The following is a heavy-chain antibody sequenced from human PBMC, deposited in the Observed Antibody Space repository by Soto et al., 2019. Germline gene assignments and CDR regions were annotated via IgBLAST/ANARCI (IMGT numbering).Heavy chain of an antibody. CDR3: ARVYYDSSGEYWYFDL. Sequence: SVKVSCKASGGTFSSYTISWVRQAPGQGLEWMGRIIPILGIANYAQKFQGRVTITADKSTSTAYMELSSLRSEDTAVYYCARVYYDSSGEYWYFDLWGRGTLVTVSS. CDR2: IIPILGIA. J-gene: IGHJ2*01. CDR1: GGTFSSYT. V-gene: IGHV1-69*02. D-gene: IGHD3-22*01.